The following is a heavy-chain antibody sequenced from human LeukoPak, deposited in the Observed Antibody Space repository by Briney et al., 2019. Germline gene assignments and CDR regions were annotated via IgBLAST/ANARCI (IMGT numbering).Heavy chain of an antibody. D-gene: IGHD2-15*01. CDR2: ISDDGRNK. V-gene: IGHV3-30*03. CDR1: GFTFNNYG. Sequence: PGGSLRLSCAASGFTFNNYGMHYVRQAPGKGLEWVAVISDDGRNKNYADSVKGRFTISRDNSNNTLYLQMNSLRAEDTAVYYCARSIVAAGYYFDYWGQGTLVTVSS. J-gene: IGHJ4*02. CDR3: ARSIVAAGYYFDY.